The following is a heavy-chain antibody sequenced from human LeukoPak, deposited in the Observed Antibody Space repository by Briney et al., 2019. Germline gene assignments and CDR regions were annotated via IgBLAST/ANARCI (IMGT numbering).Heavy chain of an antibody. D-gene: IGHD6-13*01. CDR3: AGGRYLTTGGGAAAGFLDY. CDR1: GGSFSGYY. CDR2: INHSGST. Sequence: PSETLSLTCGVDGGSFSGYYWNWIRQPPGKGLEWIGEINHSGSTNYNPSPKRRVTISVDTSQNQFSVRLSSVTAADTAVYYRAGGRYLTTGGGAAAGFLDYWGQGTLVTVSS. J-gene: IGHJ4*02. V-gene: IGHV4-34*01.